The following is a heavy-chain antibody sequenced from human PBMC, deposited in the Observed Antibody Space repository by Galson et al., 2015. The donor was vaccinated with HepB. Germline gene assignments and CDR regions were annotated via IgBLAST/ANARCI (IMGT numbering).Heavy chain of an antibody. CDR2: TSYDGSKK. J-gene: IGHJ4*02. V-gene: IGHV3-30*18. CDR1: GFTFNTYG. D-gene: IGHD2-21*02. CDR3: AKDSGVCGGDCYLFDY. Sequence: SLRLSCAASGFTFNTYGMQWVRQAPGKGLEWVAFTSYDGSKKYYADSVKGRFTISRDNSKNTLYLQMNSLRAEDTAVYFCAKDSGVCGGDCYLFDYWGQGTLVTVSS.